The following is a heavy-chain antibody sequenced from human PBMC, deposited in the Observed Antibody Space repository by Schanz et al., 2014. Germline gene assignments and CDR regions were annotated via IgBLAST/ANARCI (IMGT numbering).Heavy chain of an antibody. D-gene: IGHD4-4*01. V-gene: IGHV1-2*02. CDR2: INPLSGAT. J-gene: IGHJ5*02. CDR3: ARRGPNCSNNACYHGWFDP. Sequence: QVQLVQSGAEVKKPGASMKVSCKASGYTFTGYYIHWVRQAPGQEFEWMGWINPLSGATDYAPTFQGRVSMTRDTSISTAYMEVTRLVSSDTAVYYCARRGPNCSNNACYHGWFDPWGQGTLVTVSS. CDR1: GYTFTGYY.